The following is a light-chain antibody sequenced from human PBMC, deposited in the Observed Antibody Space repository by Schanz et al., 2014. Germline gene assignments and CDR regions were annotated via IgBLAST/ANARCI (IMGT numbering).Light chain of an antibody. Sequence: EIVLTQTPGTLSLSPGERAALSCRASQIVSSNYLAWYQHKRGQAPRLLVYGPSSRATGIPDRFSGSGSGTDFTLTISSLEPEDFAVYYCQQRSNWPTWTFGQGTKVEIK. CDR1: QIVSSNY. CDR2: GPS. J-gene: IGKJ1*01. CDR3: QQRSNWPTWT. V-gene: IGKV3D-20*02.